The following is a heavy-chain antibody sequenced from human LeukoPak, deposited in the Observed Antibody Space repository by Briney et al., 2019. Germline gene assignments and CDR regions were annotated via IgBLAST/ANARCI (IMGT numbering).Heavy chain of an antibody. D-gene: IGHD3-9*01. CDR1: GGSISSSSYY. CDR2: IYYSGST. J-gene: IGHJ4*02. CDR3: ARRSTPGLRYFDWLLYQFDY. Sequence: SETLSLTCTVSGGSISSSSYYWGWIRQPPGKGLEWIGSIYYSGSTYYNPSLKSRVTISVDTSKNQFSLKLSSVTAADTAVYYCARRSTPGLRYFDWLLYQFDYWGQGTLVTVSS. V-gene: IGHV4-39*01.